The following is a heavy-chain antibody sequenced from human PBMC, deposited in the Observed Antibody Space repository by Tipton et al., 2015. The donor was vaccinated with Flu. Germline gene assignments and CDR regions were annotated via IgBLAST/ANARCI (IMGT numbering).Heavy chain of an antibody. J-gene: IGHJ4*02. V-gene: IGHV4-61*02. CDR3: ASRLNGDVDY. D-gene: IGHD4-17*01. Sequence: LRLSCTVSGGSISSGSYYWSWIRQPAGKGLEWIGRIYTSGSTNYNPSLKSRVTMSVDTSKNQFSLKLSSVTAADTAVYYCASRLNGDVDYWGQGTLVTVSS. CDR1: GGSISSGSYY. CDR2: IYTSGST.